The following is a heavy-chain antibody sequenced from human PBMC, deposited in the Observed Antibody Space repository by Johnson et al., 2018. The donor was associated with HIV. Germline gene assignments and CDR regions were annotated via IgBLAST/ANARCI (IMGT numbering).Heavy chain of an antibody. CDR3: AKRGSTMIGGAGAFDI. V-gene: IGHV3-66*02. CDR1: GFTVSNNY. CDR2: IYASGDT. Sequence: EVQLVESGGDLVQPGGSLRLSCAASGFTVSNNYVSWVRQAPGKGLEWVSVIYASGDTYHAASVKGRFTISRDNSKNTLYLQMNSLRAEDTAVYYCAKRGSTMIGGAGAFDIWGQGTMVTVSP. D-gene: IGHD3-22*01. J-gene: IGHJ3*02.